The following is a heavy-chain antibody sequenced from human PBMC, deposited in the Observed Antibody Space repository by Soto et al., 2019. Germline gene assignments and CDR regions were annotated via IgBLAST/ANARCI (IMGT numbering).Heavy chain of an antibody. CDR1: GGTFSSYA. J-gene: IGHJ2*01. CDR2: IIPIFGTA. Sequence: QVQLVQSGAEVKKPGSSVKVSCKASGGTFSSYAISWVRQAPGQGLEWMGGIIPIFGTANYAQKFQGRVTITADESTSTAYMELSSLRSEDTAVYYCARAPYDYVWGSYRPHWYFDLWGRGTLVTVSS. V-gene: IGHV1-69*01. D-gene: IGHD3-16*02. CDR3: ARAPYDYVWGSYRPHWYFDL.